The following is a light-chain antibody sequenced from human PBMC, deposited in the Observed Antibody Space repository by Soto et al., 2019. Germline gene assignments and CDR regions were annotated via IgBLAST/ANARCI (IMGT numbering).Light chain of an antibody. CDR1: SSDVGSYNL. CDR3: CSYAGSSTFADVV. V-gene: IGLV2-23*03. J-gene: IGLJ2*01. Sequence: QSALTQPASVSGSPGQSITISCTGTSSDVGSYNLVSWYQQQPGKAPKLMIYEGSKRPSGVSNRFSGSKSGNTASLTISGLQAEDEADYYCCSYAGSSTFADVVFGGGTKVTVL. CDR2: EGS.